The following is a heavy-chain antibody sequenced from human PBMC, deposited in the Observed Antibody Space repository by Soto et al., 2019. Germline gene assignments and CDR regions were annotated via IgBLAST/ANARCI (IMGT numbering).Heavy chain of an antibody. V-gene: IGHV3-53*01. Sequence: GGSLRLSCAASGFTVSSNYMSWVRQAPGKGLEWVSVIYSGGSTYYADSVKGRFTISRDNSKNTLYLQMNSLRAEDTAVYYCARDGGYSSGWAYFDYWGQGTLVTVSS. CDR2: IYSGGST. CDR1: GFTVSSNY. CDR3: ARDGGYSSGWAYFDY. J-gene: IGHJ4*02. D-gene: IGHD6-19*01.